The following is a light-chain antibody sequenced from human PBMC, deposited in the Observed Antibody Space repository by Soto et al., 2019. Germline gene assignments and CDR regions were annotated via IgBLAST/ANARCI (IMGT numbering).Light chain of an antibody. Sequence: QSALTQPPSVSGAPGQRVTISCTGSSSNIGAGYDVHWYQQLPGTAPKLLIYGNSNRPSGVPDRFSGSKSGTSASLAITGLQAEDEADYYCQSYDSSLSGPYVFRTGTKLTVL. CDR1: SSNIGAGYD. CDR2: GNS. J-gene: IGLJ1*01. CDR3: QSYDSSLSGPYV. V-gene: IGLV1-40*01.